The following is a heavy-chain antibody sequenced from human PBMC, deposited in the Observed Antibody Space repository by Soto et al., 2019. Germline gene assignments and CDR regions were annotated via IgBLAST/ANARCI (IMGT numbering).Heavy chain of an antibody. J-gene: IGHJ4*02. CDR1: GGSISSSNW. CDR3: ARLRQVGPYFDY. CDR2: IYHRGST. D-gene: IGHD1-26*01. V-gene: IGHV4-4*02. Sequence: QVQLQESGPGLVKPSWTLSLTCAVAGGSISSSNWWSWVRQPPVKGLEWIGEIYHRGSTNYNPSIKSRVTIAEDKSKNQFYLKLSSVTAADTDVYYSARLRQVGPYFDYWGQGTLVTVSS.